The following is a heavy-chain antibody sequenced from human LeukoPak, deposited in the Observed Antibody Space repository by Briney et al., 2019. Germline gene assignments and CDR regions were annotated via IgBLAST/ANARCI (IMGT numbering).Heavy chain of an antibody. V-gene: IGHV3-23*01. CDR1: GFTFSSYA. CDR2: ISGSGGST. Sequence: GGSLRLSCAASGFTFSSYAMSWVRQAPGKGLEWVSAISGSGGSTYYADSVKGRFTISRDNCKNTLYLQMNSLRAEDTAVYYCAKEGYSYGYRGLNWFDPWGQGTLVTVSS. CDR3: AKEGYSYGYRGLNWFDP. D-gene: IGHD5-18*01. J-gene: IGHJ5*02.